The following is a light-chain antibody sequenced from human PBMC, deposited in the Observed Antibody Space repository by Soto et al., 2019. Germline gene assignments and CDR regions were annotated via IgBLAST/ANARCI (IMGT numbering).Light chain of an antibody. V-gene: IGKV2-30*01. J-gene: IGKJ2*01. Sequence: DVVMTPSPLSLPVTLGQPASISCRSSQSLVSGDGNTYLNWFQQRPDQSPRRLIYKVSNRDSGVPDTFSGSVSGTDFPLKISRVEAEDVGIYFCVQASNWPYTFGQGTKLEIK. CDR3: VQASNWPYT. CDR1: QSLVSGDGNTY. CDR2: KVS.